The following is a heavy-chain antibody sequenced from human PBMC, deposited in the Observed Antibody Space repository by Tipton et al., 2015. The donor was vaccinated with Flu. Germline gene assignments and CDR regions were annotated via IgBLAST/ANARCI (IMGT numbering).Heavy chain of an antibody. CDR2: IYPSGTT. Sequence: TLSLTCTVSSGSIRSINYFCAWIRQPPGKGLELIGSIYPSGTTYYNPSLKSRVTISVETSKSQFSLKLRSVTAADTAVYYCARLSYYDVDLKNFYFDYWGQGALVTVSS. D-gene: IGHD3-10*02. CDR1: SGSIRSINYF. V-gene: IGHV4-39*01. CDR3: ARLSYYDVDLKNFYFDY. J-gene: IGHJ4*02.